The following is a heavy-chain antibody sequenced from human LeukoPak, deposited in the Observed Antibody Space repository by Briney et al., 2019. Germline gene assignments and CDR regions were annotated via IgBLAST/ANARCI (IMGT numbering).Heavy chain of an antibody. CDR1: GDSVISGSSY. D-gene: IGHD6-13*01. CDR2: IFYSGST. J-gene: IGHJ6*02. Sequence: SETLSLTCTVSGDSVISGSSYWGWIRQPPGKGLEWIGNIFYSGSTYYNPSLQSRVTISLDTSQNQFSLTPNSVTAADTAVYYCARAHSIASYYYGVDVWGQGTTVTVSS. V-gene: IGHV4-39*07. CDR3: ARAHSIASYYYGVDV.